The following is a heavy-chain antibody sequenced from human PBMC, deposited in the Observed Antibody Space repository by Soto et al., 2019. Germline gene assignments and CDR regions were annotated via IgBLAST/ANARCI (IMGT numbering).Heavy chain of an antibody. V-gene: IGHV4-61*02. Sequence: PSETLSLTCTVSGGFVNSDTHSWGWIRQPTGKGLEWIGRIYTSGSTNYNPSLKSRVTMTLDTSTNQFSLKLSSVPAADTAVYSCAREEGVAVAGFHSGWGQRTLVIVSS. J-gene: IGHJ4*02. CDR1: GGFVNSDTHS. CDR3: AREEGVAVAGFHSG. CDR2: IYTSGST. D-gene: IGHD6-19*01.